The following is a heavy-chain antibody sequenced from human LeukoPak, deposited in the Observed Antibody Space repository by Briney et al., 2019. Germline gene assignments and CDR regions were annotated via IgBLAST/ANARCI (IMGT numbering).Heavy chain of an antibody. V-gene: IGHV3-48*01. CDR3: GDYNWNGFDP. CDR1: GFNFSIYS. Sequence: GRSLRLSCAASGFNFSIYSMNWVRQAPGKGLEWVSYITRSSTTIYYADSVKGRFTISRDNAKNSLYLQMNSLRVEDTANCAGGDYNWNGFDPWGQGTLVTVSS. J-gene: IGHJ5*02. CDR2: ITRSSTTI. D-gene: IGHD1-20*01.